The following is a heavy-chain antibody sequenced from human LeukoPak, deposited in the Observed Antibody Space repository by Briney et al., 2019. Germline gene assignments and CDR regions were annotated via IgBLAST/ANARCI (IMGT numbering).Heavy chain of an antibody. CDR3: ARHSNKYDYDSSGHYRSFDY. V-gene: IGHV3-7*01. D-gene: IGHD3-22*01. Sequence: PGGSVRHSCAASGFTFTFYWMSWVRQAPGKGLEWVANIKQDGSDKNYVDSVKGRFTISRDNSKNSLYLQMTSLRVEDTAFYFCARHSNKYDYDSSGHYRSFDYWGQGTLVSVSS. CDR2: IKQDGSDK. CDR1: GFTFTFYW. J-gene: IGHJ4*02.